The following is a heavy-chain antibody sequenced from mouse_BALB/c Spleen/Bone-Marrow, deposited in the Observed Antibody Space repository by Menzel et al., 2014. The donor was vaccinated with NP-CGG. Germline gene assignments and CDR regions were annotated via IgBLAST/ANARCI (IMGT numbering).Heavy chain of an antibody. CDR3: MYGNPFAY. CDR1: GVTFSNYW. J-gene: IGHJ3*01. CDR2: IRLKSNNYET. V-gene: IGHV6-6*02. Sequence: EVQLVESGGGLVQPGGSMKFSCVATGVTFSNYWMNWVRPSPERGLEWVAEIRLKSNNYETHYAESVKGRFTISRDDSKSRVYLQMNNLRAEDAGIYYCMYGNPFAYWGQGTLVTVSA. D-gene: IGHD2-10*02.